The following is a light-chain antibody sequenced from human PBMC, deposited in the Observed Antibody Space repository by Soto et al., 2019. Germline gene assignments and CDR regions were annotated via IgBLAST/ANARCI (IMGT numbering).Light chain of an antibody. Sequence: DIQMTQSPSSLSASVGDRVTITCRASQSISSYLNWYQQKPGKAPKLLIYAASSLQSGVPSRFSGSGSGTDFTLTISSLQPEDFATDYCQQSYSNPLFGQGTKVEIK. V-gene: IGKV1-39*01. CDR3: QQSYSNPL. J-gene: IGKJ1*01. CDR1: QSISSY. CDR2: AAS.